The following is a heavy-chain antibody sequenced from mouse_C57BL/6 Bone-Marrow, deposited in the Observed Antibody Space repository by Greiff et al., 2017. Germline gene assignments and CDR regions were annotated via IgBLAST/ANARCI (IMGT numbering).Heavy chain of an antibody. CDR3: ARVYYYARDY. CDR1: GYTFTSYW. CDR2: IDPSASYT. V-gene: IGHV1-69*01. J-gene: IGHJ4*01. Sequence: QVQLQQPGAELVMPGASVKLSCKASGYTFTSYWMHWVKQRPGQGLEWIGEIDPSASYTNYNQKFKGKSTLTVDKSSSTAYMQLSSLTSEDSAVYYCARVYYYARDYWGQGTSVTVSS.